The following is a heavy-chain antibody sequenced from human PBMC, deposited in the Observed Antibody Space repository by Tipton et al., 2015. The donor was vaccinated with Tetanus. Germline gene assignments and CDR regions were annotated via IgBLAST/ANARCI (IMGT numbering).Heavy chain of an antibody. Sequence: TLSLTCIVSGGSMSGSGHYGAWVRQSPGKGLEWIGSISYTGRTYYSPSLKSRVTMSVDTSKKDFSVRLGSVTAADTAVYYCARLREIVSRSGWAFDHWGQGILVTVSP. D-gene: IGHD5/OR15-5a*01. CDR1: GGSMSGSGHY. CDR2: ISYTGRT. CDR3: ARLREIVSRSGWAFDH. J-gene: IGHJ4*02. V-gene: IGHV4-39*02.